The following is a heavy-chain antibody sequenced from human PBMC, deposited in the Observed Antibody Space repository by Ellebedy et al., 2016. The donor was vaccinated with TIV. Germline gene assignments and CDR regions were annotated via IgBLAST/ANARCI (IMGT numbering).Heavy chain of an antibody. CDR1: GGIFRSYA. V-gene: IGHV1-69*13. J-gene: IGHJ4*02. Sequence: AASVKVSCKVSGGIFRSYAVSWVRQAPGHGLEWMGGLITIFGAADYAQKFQGRVTISADESTSTVYMELSSLRSEDTALYYCARDHFSSMSCFRAFDYWGQGTLVTVSS. D-gene: IGHD2-2*01. CDR3: ARDHFSSMSCFRAFDY. CDR2: LITIFGAA.